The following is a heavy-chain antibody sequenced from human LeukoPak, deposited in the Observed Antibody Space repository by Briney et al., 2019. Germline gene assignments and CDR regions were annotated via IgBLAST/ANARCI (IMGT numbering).Heavy chain of an antibody. CDR3: AKSAVAGTGADYYFDY. CDR2: ISGSGGST. CDR1: GFTFSSYA. V-gene: IGHV3-23*01. Sequence: GGSLRLSCAASGFTFSSYAMSWVRQAPGKGLEWVSAISGSGGSTYYADSVKGRFTISRDNSKNTLYLQMNSLRAEDTAVYCCAKSAVAGTGADYYFDYWGQGTLVTVSS. D-gene: IGHD6-19*01. J-gene: IGHJ4*02.